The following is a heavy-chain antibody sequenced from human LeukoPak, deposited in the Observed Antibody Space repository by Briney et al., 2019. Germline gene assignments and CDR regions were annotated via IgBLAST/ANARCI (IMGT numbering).Heavy chain of an antibody. J-gene: IGHJ4*02. D-gene: IGHD3-10*01. V-gene: IGHV4-59*08. CDR2: IYYSGST. CDR1: GGSISSYY. Sequence: SETLSLTCTVSGGSISSYYWSWIRQPPGKGLEWIGYIYYSGSTNYNPSLKSRVTISVDTSKNQFSLNLSSVTAADTAVYYCTRRHHYGSGPLDYWGQGTLVTVSS. CDR3: TRRHHYGSGPLDY.